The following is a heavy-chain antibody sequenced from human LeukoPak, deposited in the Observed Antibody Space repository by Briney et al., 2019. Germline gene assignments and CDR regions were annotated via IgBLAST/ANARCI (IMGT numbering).Heavy chain of an antibody. D-gene: IGHD1-26*01. CDR2: IKSKTDGGTT. J-gene: IGHJ4*02. CDR3: TTRGGSFSIFDY. V-gene: IGHV3-15*01. CDR1: GFTFSDAW. Sequence: GGSLRLSCAASGFTFSDAWMSWVRQAPGKGLEWVGRIKSKTDGGTTDYATPVKGRFTISRDDSKNTLYLQMNSLKTEDTAVYYCTTRGGSFSIFDYWGQGALVTVSS.